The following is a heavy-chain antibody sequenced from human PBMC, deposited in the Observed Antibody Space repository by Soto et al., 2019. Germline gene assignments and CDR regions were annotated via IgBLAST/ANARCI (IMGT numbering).Heavy chain of an antibody. Sequence: GSLRLSCAAFVLTCSGKKYMACVRQAPGKGLEWVSALYDLDGTYYADSVKGRFTTSGDSSKTIVYLQMNSLRPDDTAVYYCARAIAYYGLDVWGQGTTVTVSS. CDR1: VLTCSGKKY. V-gene: IGHV3-53*01. CDR2: LYDLDGT. D-gene: IGHD3-22*01. J-gene: IGHJ6*02. CDR3: ARAIAYYGLDV.